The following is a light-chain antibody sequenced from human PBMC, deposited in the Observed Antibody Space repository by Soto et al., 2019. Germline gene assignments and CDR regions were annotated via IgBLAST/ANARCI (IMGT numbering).Light chain of an antibody. V-gene: IGLV1-44*01. CDR2: FNN. Sequence: QSVLTQPPSASGTPGQRVTISCSGSSSNIGTNTVSWYQQLPGTAPKLLIYFNNQRPSGVPDRISGSKSGTSGSLAISGLQSEDEADYYCTVWDDSLTGWVFGGGTKVTVL. J-gene: IGLJ3*02. CDR1: SSNIGTNT. CDR3: TVWDDSLTGWV.